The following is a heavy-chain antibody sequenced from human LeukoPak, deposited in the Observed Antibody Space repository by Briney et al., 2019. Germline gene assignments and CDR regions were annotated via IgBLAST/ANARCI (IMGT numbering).Heavy chain of an antibody. Sequence: GGSLRLSCAASGFTFTSYGMHWVRQAPGKWLERVAFIRYDGSNKYYADSVKGRFTISRDNSKNTLYLQMSSLRAEDTAVYYCAKRLVMEATYPWFFDYWGQGTRVTVSS. CDR2: IRYDGSNK. CDR3: AKRLVMEATYPWFFDY. D-gene: IGHD2-21*01. V-gene: IGHV3-30*02. J-gene: IGHJ4*02. CDR1: GFTFTSYG.